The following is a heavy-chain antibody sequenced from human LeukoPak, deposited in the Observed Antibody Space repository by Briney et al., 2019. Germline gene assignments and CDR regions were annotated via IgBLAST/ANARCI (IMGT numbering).Heavy chain of an antibody. J-gene: IGHJ4*02. Sequence: GGSLRLSCAASGFTFNKARMNWVRQGPGKGLEWVGRFTSKTDGGTTDYAAPVRGRFTISRDGSKDTLYLQMNSLKTEDTAVYYCTTAQFFNSSGSLAYWGQGTLVTVSS. D-gene: IGHD3-22*01. V-gene: IGHV3-15*01. CDR1: GFTFNKAR. CDR2: FTSKTDGGTT. CDR3: TTAQFFNSSGSLAY.